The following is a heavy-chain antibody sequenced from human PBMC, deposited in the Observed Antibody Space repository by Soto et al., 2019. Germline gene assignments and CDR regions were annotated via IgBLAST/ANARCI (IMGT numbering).Heavy chain of an antibody. V-gene: IGHV4-59*01. CDR1: GGSISSYY. CDR2: IYYSGST. Sequence: PSETLSLTXTVSGGSISSYYWSWIRQPPGKGLEWIGYIYYSGSTNYNPSLKSRVTISVDTSKNQFSLKLSSVTAADTAVYYCARVGSSSSLEYYFDYWGQGTLVTVSS. CDR3: ARVGSSSSLEYYFDY. D-gene: IGHD2-2*01. J-gene: IGHJ4*02.